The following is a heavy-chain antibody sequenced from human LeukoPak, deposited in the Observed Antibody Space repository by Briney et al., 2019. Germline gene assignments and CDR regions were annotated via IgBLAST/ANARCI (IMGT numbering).Heavy chain of an antibody. CDR1: GGSTSSYF. V-gene: IGHV4-59*08. J-gene: IGHJ5*02. Sequence: SETLSLTCTVSGGSTSSYFWSWFRQPPGKGLEWIGYVHYSGTTDYNPSLERRATMSVDTSKNQFSLRLSSVTAADTAVYYCARQEGLGPWGQGTLVTVSS. CDR3: ARQEGLGP. CDR2: VHYSGTT. D-gene: IGHD6-19*01.